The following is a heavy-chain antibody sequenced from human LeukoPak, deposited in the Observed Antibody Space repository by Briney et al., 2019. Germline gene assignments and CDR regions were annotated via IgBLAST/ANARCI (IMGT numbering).Heavy chain of an antibody. Sequence: GRSLSLSCAASGFTFSSYAMHWVRQAPGKGLEWVAVISYDGSNKYYADSVKGRFTISRDNSKNTLYLRMNSLRAEDTAVYYCARGVERWLQLVAFDIWGQGTMVTVSS. CDR3: ARGVERWLQLVAFDI. D-gene: IGHD5-24*01. CDR1: GFTFSSYA. V-gene: IGHV3-30-3*01. CDR2: ISYDGSNK. J-gene: IGHJ3*02.